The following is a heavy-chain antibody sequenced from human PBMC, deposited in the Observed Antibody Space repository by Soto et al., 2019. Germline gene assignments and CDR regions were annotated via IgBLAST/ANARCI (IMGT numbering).Heavy chain of an antibody. D-gene: IGHD6-13*01. CDR1: GYTFTSYY. CDR2: INPSGGST. J-gene: IGHJ5*02. CDR3: ARDRSSPVPSFDP. V-gene: IGHV1-46*01. Sequence: GASVKVSCKASGYTFTSYYMHWVRQAPGQGLEWKGIINPSGGSTSYAQKFQGRVTMTRDTSTSTVYMELSSLRSEDTAVYYCARDRSSPVPSFDPWGQGTLVTVSS.